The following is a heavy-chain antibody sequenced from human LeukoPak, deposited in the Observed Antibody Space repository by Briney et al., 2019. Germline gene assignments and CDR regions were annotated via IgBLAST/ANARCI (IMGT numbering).Heavy chain of an antibody. V-gene: IGHV3-33*03. CDR2: IWYDGSNK. CDR3: FREGGD. Sequence: GGSLRLSCAASGFTFSSYGMHWVRQAPGKGLEWVAVIWYDGSNKYYADSVKGRFTISRDNAKNTLYLQMNSRRAEDTAIYYCFREGGDWGQGTLVTVSS. CDR1: GFTFSSYG. D-gene: IGHD3-10*01. J-gene: IGHJ4*02.